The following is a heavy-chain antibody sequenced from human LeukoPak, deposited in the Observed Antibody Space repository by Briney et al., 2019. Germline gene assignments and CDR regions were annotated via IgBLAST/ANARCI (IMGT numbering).Heavy chain of an antibody. CDR1: GGSINTYF. D-gene: IGHD6-19*01. J-gene: IGHJ1*01. CDR2: IYYSGST. CDR3: ARGVTGGWYGDFQH. Sequence: SETLFLACTVSGGSINTYFWSWIRQPPGKGLEWIGYIYYSGSTNYNPSLKSRVTISVDTSKNQFSLKLSSVTAADTAVNYCARGVTGGWYGDFQHWGQGTLVTVSS. V-gene: IGHV4-59*01.